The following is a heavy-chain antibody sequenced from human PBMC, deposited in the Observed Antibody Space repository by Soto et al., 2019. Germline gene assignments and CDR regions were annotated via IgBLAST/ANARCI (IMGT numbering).Heavy chain of an antibody. D-gene: IGHD2-15*01. CDR1: GDSISTVDYF. V-gene: IGHV4-30-4*02. J-gene: IGHJ5*01. CDR3: ARGRYCLTGRCFPNWFDS. CDR2: IYKSTTT. Sequence: PTDTLSRTCSVSGDSISTVDYFWAWIRQPPGQALEYIGYIYKSTTTYYNPSFESRVAISLDTSKSQFSLTVTSVTAADTAVYFCARGRYCLTGRCFPNWFDSWGQGTLVTVSS.